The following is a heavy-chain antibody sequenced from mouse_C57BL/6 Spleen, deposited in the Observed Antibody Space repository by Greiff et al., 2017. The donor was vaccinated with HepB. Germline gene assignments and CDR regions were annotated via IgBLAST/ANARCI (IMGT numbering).Heavy chain of an antibody. J-gene: IGHJ4*01. V-gene: IGHV1-55*01. CDR1: GYTFTSYW. CDR2: IYPGSGST. D-gene: IGHD1-1*01. CDR3: ARAYYYGSSPHYYAMDY. Sequence: QVQLQQPGAELVKPGASVKMSCKASGYTFTSYWITWVKQRPGQGLEWIGDIYPGSGSTNYNEKFKSKATLTVDTSSSTAYMQLSSLTSEDSAVYYCARAYYYGSSPHYYAMDYWGQGTSVTVSS.